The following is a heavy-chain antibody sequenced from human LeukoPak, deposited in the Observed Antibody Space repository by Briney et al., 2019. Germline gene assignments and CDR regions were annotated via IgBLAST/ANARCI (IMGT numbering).Heavy chain of an antibody. CDR1: GGSFSGYY. V-gene: IGHV4-34*01. Sequence: SETLSLTCAVYGGSFSGYYWSWIRQPPGKGLEWIGEINHSGSTNYNPSLKSRGTISVDTSKNQFPLKLSSVTAADTAVYYCARGPDIVVVVAAISSHTLTTYGMDVWGKGTTVTVSS. CDR3: ARGPDIVVVVAAISSHTLTTYGMDV. CDR2: INHSGST. D-gene: IGHD2-15*01. J-gene: IGHJ6*04.